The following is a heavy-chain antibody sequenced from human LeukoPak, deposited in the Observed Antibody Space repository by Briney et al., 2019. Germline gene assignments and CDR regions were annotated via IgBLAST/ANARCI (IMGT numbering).Heavy chain of an antibody. V-gene: IGHV3-23*01. CDR3: ARAPTSEQPLHFDY. CDR1: GFTFSSYA. Sequence: GGSLRLSCAASGFTFSSYAMSWVRQAPGKGLEWVSDISGSGRGGSTHYADSVKGRFTISRDNAKNSLYLQMNSLRAEDTAVYYCARAPTSEQPLHFDYWGQGTLVTVSS. J-gene: IGHJ4*02. D-gene: IGHD6-13*01. CDR2: ISGSGRGGST.